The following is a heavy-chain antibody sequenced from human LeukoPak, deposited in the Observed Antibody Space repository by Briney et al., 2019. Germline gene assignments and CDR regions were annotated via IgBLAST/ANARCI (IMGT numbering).Heavy chain of an antibody. CDR2: ISSSGNTI. D-gene: IGHD2-2*01. J-gene: IGHJ4*02. CDR3: ARETDSTLFDY. V-gene: IGHV3-48*04. CDR1: GFTFSSYT. Sequence: GGSLRLSCAASGFTFSSYTMNWVRQAPGKGLEWVSYISSSGNTIYYADSVRGRFTMSRDNAKNSLYLQMNSLRAEDTAVYYCARETDSTLFDYWGQGTLVTVSS.